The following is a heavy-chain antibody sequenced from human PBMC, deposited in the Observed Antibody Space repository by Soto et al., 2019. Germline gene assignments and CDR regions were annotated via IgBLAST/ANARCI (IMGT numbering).Heavy chain of an antibody. CDR1: GYTFHNYG. CDR2: ISAYNGNT. V-gene: IGHV1-18*01. D-gene: IGHD3-22*01. J-gene: IGHJ4*02. CDR3: ARVYAFYYDSSGYPD. Sequence: ASVKVSCKASGYTFHNYGVNWVRQAPGQGLEWMGWISAYNGNTNYAQKLQGRVTMTTDTSTSTAYMELRSLRSDDTAVYDCARVYAFYYDSSGYPDWGQGTLVTVSS.